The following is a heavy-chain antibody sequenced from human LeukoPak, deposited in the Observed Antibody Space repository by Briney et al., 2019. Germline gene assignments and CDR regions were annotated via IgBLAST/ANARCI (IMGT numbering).Heavy chain of an antibody. D-gene: IGHD5-12*01. CDR2: IIPIFGTA. Sequence: ASVKVSCKASGGTFSSYAISWVRQAPGQGVEWMGGIIPIFGTANYAQKFQGRVTITADESTSTAYMELSSLRSEDTAVYYCARSEADIVATIVDYWGQGTLVTVSS. J-gene: IGHJ4*02. V-gene: IGHV1-69*01. CDR1: GGTFSSYA. CDR3: ARSEADIVATIVDY.